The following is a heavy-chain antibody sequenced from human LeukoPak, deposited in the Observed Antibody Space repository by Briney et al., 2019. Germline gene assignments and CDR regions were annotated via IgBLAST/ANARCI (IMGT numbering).Heavy chain of an antibody. V-gene: IGHV1-8*01. CDR1: GYTFTSYD. CDR2: MNPNSGNT. J-gene: IGHJ6*03. Sequence: ASVKVSCKASGYTFTSYDINWVRQATGQGLEWMGWMNPNSGNTGYAQKFQGRVTMTRNTSISTAYMELSSLRSEDTAVYYCARGYGSGSYRPLSSYYMDVWGKGTTVTISS. CDR3: ARGYGSGSYRPLSSYYMDV. D-gene: IGHD3-10*01.